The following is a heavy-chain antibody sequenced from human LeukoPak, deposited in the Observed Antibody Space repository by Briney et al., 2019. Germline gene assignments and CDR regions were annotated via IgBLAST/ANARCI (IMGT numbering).Heavy chain of an antibody. V-gene: IGHV3-21*01. CDR3: ARGPPAAGYYYYMDV. D-gene: IGHD6-13*01. CDR1: GFTFSSYS. CDR2: ISSSSSYI. Sequence: PGGSLRLSCAASGFTFSSYSMNWVRQAPGKGLEWVSSISSSSSYIYYADSVKGRFTISRGNAKNSLHLQMNSLRAEDTAVYYCARGPPAAGYYYYMDVWGKGTTVTISS. J-gene: IGHJ6*03.